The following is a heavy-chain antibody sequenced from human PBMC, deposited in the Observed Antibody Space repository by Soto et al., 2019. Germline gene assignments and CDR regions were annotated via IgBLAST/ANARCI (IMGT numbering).Heavy chain of an antibody. CDR1: GFTFSDYY. D-gene: IGHD1-26*01. Sequence: GGSLRLSCAATGFTFSDYYVSWIRQVPGKGLEWVSYISSSSSYTNYADSVKGRFTISRDNAKNSRYLQMNSLRAEDTVVYYCARDSGSCPMPNNWFDPWGQGTLVTVSS. CDR2: ISSSSSYT. CDR3: ARDSGSCPMPNNWFDP. J-gene: IGHJ5*02. V-gene: IGHV3-11*06.